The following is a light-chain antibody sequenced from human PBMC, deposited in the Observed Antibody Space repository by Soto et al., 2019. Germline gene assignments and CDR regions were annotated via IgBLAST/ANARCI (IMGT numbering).Light chain of an antibody. Sequence: DMEMTQSPSSLSASVGDRVTITCQASQDISNYLNWYQQKPGKAPKVLIYDVSNLETGVPSRFSGSGSGTAFRLTISNLQPEDIATYYCQKGSTFGGGTKVEIK. CDR3: QKGST. CDR1: QDISNY. CDR2: DVS. V-gene: IGKV1-33*01. J-gene: IGKJ4*01.